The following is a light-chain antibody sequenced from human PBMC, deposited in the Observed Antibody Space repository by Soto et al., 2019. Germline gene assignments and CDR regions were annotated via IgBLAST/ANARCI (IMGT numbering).Light chain of an antibody. J-gene: IGKJ1*01. CDR3: HEYGGSPPR. V-gene: IGKV3-20*01. Sequence: EIVLTQSPGTLSLSPGERATLSCRASQSVSTNYLAWYQRKPGQAPRLLIYGASSRATGIPDRFSGSGSGTDFTLSVAKLEPEGFGRYYCHEYGGSPPRFGQGTKVEIK. CDR2: GAS. CDR1: QSVSTNY.